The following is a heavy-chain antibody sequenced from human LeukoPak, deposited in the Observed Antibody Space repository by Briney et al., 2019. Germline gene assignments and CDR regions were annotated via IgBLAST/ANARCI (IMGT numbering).Heavy chain of an antibody. CDR1: GFTFGNHN. J-gene: IGHJ3*02. V-gene: IGHV3-48*02. Sequence: PGGSLRLPCEASGFTFGNHNINWVRQAQGKGLEWVQFIGSSSSPIYYADSVKGRFTVSRDNAKNSLYLHLNSLRDEDTAVYYCARDPRPYSGSGLHFDIWGQGTLVTVSS. D-gene: IGHD1-26*01. CDR3: ARDPRPYSGSGLHFDI. CDR2: IGSSSSPI.